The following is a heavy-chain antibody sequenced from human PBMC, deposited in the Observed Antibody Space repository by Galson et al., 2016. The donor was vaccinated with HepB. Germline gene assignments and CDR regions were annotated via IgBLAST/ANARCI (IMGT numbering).Heavy chain of an antibody. Sequence: SLRLSCAASGSRFGSYGMHWVRQAPGKGLEWVAYIPLDGSNQYYRDSVKGRFTISRDNSKNTVYLNMNSLRAEDTAVYYCAKDPYYGSDRGYGMDVWGQGTTGTVSS. CDR1: GSRFGSYG. CDR2: IPLDGSNQ. D-gene: IGHD3-10*01. CDR3: AKDPYYGSDRGYGMDV. V-gene: IGHV3-30*18. J-gene: IGHJ6*02.